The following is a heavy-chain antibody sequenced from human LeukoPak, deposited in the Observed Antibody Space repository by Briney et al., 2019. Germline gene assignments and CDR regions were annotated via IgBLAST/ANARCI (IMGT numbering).Heavy chain of an antibody. Sequence: SETLSLTCAVYGGSFSGYYWSWIRQPPGKGLEWIGEINHSGSTNYNPSLKSRVTISVDTPKNQFSLKLSSVTAADTAVYYCARKVGTRAHRRNWFDPWGQGTLVTVSS. CDR2: INHSGST. V-gene: IGHV4-34*01. D-gene: IGHD2-21*02. CDR3: ARKVGTRAHRRNWFDP. CDR1: GGSFSGYY. J-gene: IGHJ5*02.